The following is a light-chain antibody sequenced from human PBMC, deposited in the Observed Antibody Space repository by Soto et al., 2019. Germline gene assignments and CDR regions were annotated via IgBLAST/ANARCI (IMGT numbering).Light chain of an antibody. CDR2: GAS. V-gene: IGKV3-20*01. CDR1: QYVSVRF. Sequence: EIVLTQSPATLSLSPWESATLSCRASQYVSVRFLAWYQQKPGQAPRLLIYGASDRATGIPARFTGSGSGTDFTLTINRLEPEDFAVYFCQQYGSSPQTFGQGTKVDIK. CDR3: QQYGSSPQT. J-gene: IGKJ1*01.